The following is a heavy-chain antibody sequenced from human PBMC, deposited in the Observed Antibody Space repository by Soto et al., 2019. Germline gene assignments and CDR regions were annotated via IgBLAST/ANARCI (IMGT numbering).Heavy chain of an antibody. Sequence: ASVKVSCKASGYTFTSYAMHWVRQAPGQRLEWMGWINAGNGNTKYSQKFQGRVTITRDTSTSTAYMELSSLRSEDTAVYYCARENDEDPTIDYWGQGTLVTVSS. J-gene: IGHJ4*02. V-gene: IGHV1-3*01. D-gene: IGHD1-1*01. CDR1: GYTFTSYA. CDR2: INAGNGNT. CDR3: ARENDEDPTIDY.